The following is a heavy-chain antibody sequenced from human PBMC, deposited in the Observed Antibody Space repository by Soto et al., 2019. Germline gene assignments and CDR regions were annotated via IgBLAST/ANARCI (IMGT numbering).Heavy chain of an antibody. CDR1: GFTFSSYA. CDR2: ISGSGSGT. D-gene: IGHD2-8*01. Sequence: GGSLRLSCAASGFTFSSYAMSWVRQAPGKGLEWVSGISGSGSGTYYADSVKGRFTISRDNSKKTLYLQMNSLRAEDTAIYYCAKDPKSTIRFNWFDPWGQGTLVAVSS. J-gene: IGHJ5*02. CDR3: AKDPKSTIRFNWFDP. V-gene: IGHV3-23*01.